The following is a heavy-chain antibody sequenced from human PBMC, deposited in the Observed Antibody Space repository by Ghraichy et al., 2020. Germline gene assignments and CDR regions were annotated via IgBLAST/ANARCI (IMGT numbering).Heavy chain of an antibody. D-gene: IGHD2-15*01. CDR3: ARGPRQWVVVAAQNIWFDP. CDR2: INHSGST. Sequence: SQTLSLTCAVYGGSFSGYYWSWIRQPPGKGLEWIGEINHSGSTNYNPSLKSRVTISVDTSKNQFSLKLSSVTAADTAVYYCARGPRQWVVVAAQNIWFDPWGQGTLVTVSS. J-gene: IGHJ5*02. V-gene: IGHV4-34*01. CDR1: GGSFSGYY.